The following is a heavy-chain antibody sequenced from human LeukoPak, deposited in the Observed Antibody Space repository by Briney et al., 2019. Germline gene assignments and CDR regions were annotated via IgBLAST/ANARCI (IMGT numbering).Heavy chain of an antibody. Sequence: GGSLRLSCAASGFTFSSYEMNWVRQAPGKGLEWVSYISSSAGTIKYADSAKGRFSISRDNAKNSLYLEMSSLRAEDTAVYYCATGHNYGSHFEYWGQGTLVTVSS. CDR2: ISSSAGTI. V-gene: IGHV3-48*03. J-gene: IGHJ4*02. CDR3: ATGHNYGSHFEY. CDR1: GFTFSSYE. D-gene: IGHD5-18*01.